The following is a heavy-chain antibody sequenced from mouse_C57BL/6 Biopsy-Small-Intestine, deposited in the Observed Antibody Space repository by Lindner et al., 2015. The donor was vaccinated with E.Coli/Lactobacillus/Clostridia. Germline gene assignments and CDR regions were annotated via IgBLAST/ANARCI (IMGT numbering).Heavy chain of an antibody. Sequence: VQLQESGAELAKPGASVKMPCKASGYTFTRYWVHWVKQRPGQGLEWIGYINPSSGYTEYNQKFKDKATLTADKSSSTAYMQISSLTSEDSAVYYCARSGLRWSFDYWGQGTTLTVSS. V-gene: IGHV1-7*01. J-gene: IGHJ2*01. D-gene: IGHD2-1*01. CDR1: GYTFTRYW. CDR2: INPSSGYT. CDR3: ARSGLRWSFDY.